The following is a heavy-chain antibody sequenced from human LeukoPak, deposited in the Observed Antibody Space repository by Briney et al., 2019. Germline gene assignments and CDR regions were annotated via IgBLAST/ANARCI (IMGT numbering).Heavy chain of an antibody. Sequence: SETLSLTCAVYGGSFSGYYWGWIRQPPGKGLEWIGEINHSGSTNYNPSLKSRVTISVDTSKNQFSLKLSSVTAADTAVYYCARGAITMIVVARYNWFDPWGQGTLVTVSS. J-gene: IGHJ5*02. CDR1: GGSFSGYY. D-gene: IGHD3-22*01. CDR3: ARGAITMIVVARYNWFDP. V-gene: IGHV4-34*01. CDR2: INHSGST.